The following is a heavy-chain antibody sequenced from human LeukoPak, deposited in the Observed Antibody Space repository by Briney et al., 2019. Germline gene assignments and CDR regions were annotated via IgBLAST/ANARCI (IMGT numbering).Heavy chain of an antibody. CDR2: IYSGGNT. V-gene: IGHV3-53*01. CDR3: AKDVGKWESLHFFDY. J-gene: IGHJ4*02. Sequence: GGSLRLSCAASGFTVSSSHMSWVRQAPGKGLEWVSIIYSGGNTYYADSVKGRFTISRDDSRNTLYLQMNSLRGDDTAVYYCAKDVGKWESLHFFDYWGQGTLVTVSS. D-gene: IGHD1-26*01. CDR1: GFTVSSSH.